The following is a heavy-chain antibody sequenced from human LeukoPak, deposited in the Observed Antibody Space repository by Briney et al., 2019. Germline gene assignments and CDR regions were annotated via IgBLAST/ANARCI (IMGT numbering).Heavy chain of an antibody. CDR1: GYTFTSYG. Sequence: GASVKVSCKASGYTFTSYGISWVRQAPGQGLEWMGWISAYNGNTNYAQKLQGRVTMTTDTSTSTAYMELRSLRSDDTAVYYCARASGDYGPPTLLYQSEPIDYWGQGTLVTVSS. J-gene: IGHJ4*02. CDR2: ISAYNGNT. CDR3: ARASGDYGPPTLLYQSEPIDY. V-gene: IGHV1-18*01. D-gene: IGHD4-17*01.